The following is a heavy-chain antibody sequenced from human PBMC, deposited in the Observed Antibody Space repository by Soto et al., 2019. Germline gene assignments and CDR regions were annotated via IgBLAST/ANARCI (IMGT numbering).Heavy chain of an antibody. CDR1: GFTFNNYA. V-gene: IGHV3-23*01. D-gene: IGHD2-8*02. CDR2: ISGSDGST. CDR3: VKDWTGDTCPCMDV. J-gene: IGHJ6*01. Sequence: GGSLRLSCAASGFTFNNYAMTWVLQAPGKGLEWVSTISGSDGSTYYADSVKGRLTISRDNSKNALYLQMSSLRAEDTALYYCVKDWTGDTCPCMDVWGQGTTVTVSS.